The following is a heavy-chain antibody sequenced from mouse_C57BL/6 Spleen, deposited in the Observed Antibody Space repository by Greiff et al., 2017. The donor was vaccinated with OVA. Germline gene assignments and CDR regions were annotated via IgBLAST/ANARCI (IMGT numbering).Heavy chain of an antibody. CDR1: GFTFSSYA. D-gene: IGHD1-1*02. J-gene: IGHJ1*03. Sequence: VQLVESGGGLVKPGGSLKLSCAASGFTFSSYAMSWVRQTPEKRLEWVATISDGGSYTYYPDNVKGRFTISRDNAKNNLYLQMSHLKSEDTAMYYCARDRTYYPPGYFDVWGTGTTVTVSS. V-gene: IGHV5-4*01. CDR2: ISDGGSYT. CDR3: ARDRTYYPPGYFDV.